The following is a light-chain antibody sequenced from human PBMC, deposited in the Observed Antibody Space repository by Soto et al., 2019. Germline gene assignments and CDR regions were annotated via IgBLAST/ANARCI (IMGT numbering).Light chain of an antibody. J-gene: IGKJ3*01. CDR3: QQYGRSPRT. V-gene: IGKV3-20*01. CDR2: GAS. Sequence: EIVLTQSPGTLSLSPGERATLSCRASQSVSSSYLAWYQQKPGQAPRLLIYGASSRATGIPDRFSGSGSGTDFTLIISRLEPEDFAVYYCQQYGRSPRTFGPGTKVDIK. CDR1: QSVSSSY.